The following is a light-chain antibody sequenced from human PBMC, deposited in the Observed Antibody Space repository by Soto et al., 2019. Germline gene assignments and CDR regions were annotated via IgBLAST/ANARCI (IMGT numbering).Light chain of an antibody. CDR1: QSLLHSNGYNY. V-gene: IGKV2-28*01. Sequence: DIVMTQSPLSLPVTPGEPASISCRSSQSLLHSNGYNYLDWYLQKPGQSPQLLIYLGSNRASGVPDRFRGRGSGTDFTLKISRVEAADLGVYYCMQGLQHPITFGQGTTVEIK. CDR3: MQGLQHPIT. J-gene: IGKJ2*01. CDR2: LGS.